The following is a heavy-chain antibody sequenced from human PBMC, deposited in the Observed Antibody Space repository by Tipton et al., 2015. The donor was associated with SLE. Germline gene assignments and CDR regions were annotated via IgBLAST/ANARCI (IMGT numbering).Heavy chain of an antibody. CDR3: ARDDTILRGWFDP. CDR1: GGSISSYY. Sequence: TLSLTCTVSGGSISSYYWNWIRQPAGKGLEWIGRIYSSGNTNYNPSLHSRFTMSVDTSKNQFSLKLSSVTAADTAVYYCARDDTILRGWFDPWGQGTLVTVSS. D-gene: IGHD3-9*01. V-gene: IGHV4-4*07. CDR2: IYSSGNT. J-gene: IGHJ5*02.